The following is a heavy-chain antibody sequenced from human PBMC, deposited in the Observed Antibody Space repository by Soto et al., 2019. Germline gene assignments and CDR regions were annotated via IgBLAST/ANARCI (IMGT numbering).Heavy chain of an antibody. D-gene: IGHD4-17*01. V-gene: IGHV3-33*01. CDR1: GFTFSSYG. CDR3: ARLEYGDPKRYYYYGMDV. Sequence: PGGSLRLSCAASGFTFSSYGMHWVRQAPGKGLEWVAVIWYDGSNKYYADSVKGRFTISRDNSKNTLYLQMNSLRAEDTAVYYCARLEYGDPKRYYYYGMDVWGQGTTVTVSS. CDR2: IWYDGSNK. J-gene: IGHJ6*02.